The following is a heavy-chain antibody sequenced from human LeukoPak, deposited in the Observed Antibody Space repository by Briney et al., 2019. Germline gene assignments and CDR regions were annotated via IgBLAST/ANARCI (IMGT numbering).Heavy chain of an antibody. D-gene: IGHD4-17*01. CDR2: IYYSGST. J-gene: IGHJ6*04. CDR1: GGSISSGDYY. Sequence: SETLSLTCTVSGGSISSGDYYWCWIRQPPGKGLEWIGYIYYSGSTYYNPSLKSRVTISVDTSKNQFSLKLSSVTAADTAVYYCARDYGDYEYNYYYGMDVWGKGTTVTVSS. V-gene: IGHV4-30-4*01. CDR3: ARDYGDYEYNYYYGMDV.